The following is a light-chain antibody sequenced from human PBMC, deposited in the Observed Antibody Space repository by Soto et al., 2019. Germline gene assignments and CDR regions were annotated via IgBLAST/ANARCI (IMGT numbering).Light chain of an antibody. CDR2: AAS. CDR3: QQSSSSPIT. Sequence: DIVMTQSPDSLAVSLGERATINCKSSQSVLSNSNNKNSIAWYQQKPGQAPRLLMYAASSRATGIPDRFSGSGSGTDFTLTISRLEAEDFAVYYCQQSSSSPITFGQGTRLEIK. V-gene: IGKV4-1*01. J-gene: IGKJ5*01. CDR1: QSVLSNSNNKNS.